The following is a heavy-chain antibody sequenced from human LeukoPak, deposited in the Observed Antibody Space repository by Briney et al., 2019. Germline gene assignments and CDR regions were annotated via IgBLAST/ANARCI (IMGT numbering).Heavy chain of an antibody. Sequence: SETLSLTCTDSGGSISTYYWTWIRQPAGKGLEWIGRIYFSGSTNFNPSLKSRVTMSVDTSKNQFSLKLSSVTAADTAVYYCARGSMGGSGSNYRDYYYGMDVWGEGTTVTVSS. CDR2: IYFSGST. V-gene: IGHV4-4*07. CDR3: ARGSMGGSGSNYRDYYYGMDV. J-gene: IGHJ6*04. D-gene: IGHD3-10*01. CDR1: GGSISTYY.